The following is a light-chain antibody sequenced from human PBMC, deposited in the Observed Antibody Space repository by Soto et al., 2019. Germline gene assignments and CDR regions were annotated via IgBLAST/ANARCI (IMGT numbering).Light chain of an antibody. Sequence: DIQMTQSPSSLSAPVGDSVTITCQASQDIYNYLNWFQQKPGKAPQLLIYDATNLEAGVPSRFSGSGSGTDFTFTINSLQPEDAATYYCQHYHTFPYTFGQGTKLESK. V-gene: IGKV1-33*01. CDR2: DAT. CDR1: QDIYNY. CDR3: QHYHTFPYT. J-gene: IGKJ2*01.